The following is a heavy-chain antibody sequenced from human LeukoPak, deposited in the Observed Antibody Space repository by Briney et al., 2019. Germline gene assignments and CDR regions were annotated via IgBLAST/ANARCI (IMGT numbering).Heavy chain of an antibody. J-gene: IGHJ3*02. CDR2: IYCHGSNK. CDR3: ARHIAVDAFDI. CDR1: GFAFSIYA. D-gene: IGHD2-21*01. Sequence: GGSLRLSCAASGFAFSIYAMSWVRHPPGKGRVGVSFIYCHGSNKCYADSVRGRFTITRDNSKNTLYLQMNSLRAEDTAVYYCARHIAVDAFDIWGQGTMVIVSS. V-gene: IGHV3-30*07.